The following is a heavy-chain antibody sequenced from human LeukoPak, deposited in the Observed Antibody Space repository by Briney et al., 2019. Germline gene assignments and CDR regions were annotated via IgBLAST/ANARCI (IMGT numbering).Heavy chain of an antibody. CDR1: RFTFSSYA. CDR2: ISYDGSNK. Sequence: PGGSLRLSCAASRFTFSSYAMHWVRQAPGKGLEWVAVISYDGSNKYYADSVKGRFTISRDNAKNSLYLQMNSLGAEDTAVYYCARRGTSSSWAHFDYWGQGTLVTVSS. V-gene: IGHV3-30-3*01. D-gene: IGHD6-13*01. J-gene: IGHJ4*02. CDR3: ARRGTSSSWAHFDY.